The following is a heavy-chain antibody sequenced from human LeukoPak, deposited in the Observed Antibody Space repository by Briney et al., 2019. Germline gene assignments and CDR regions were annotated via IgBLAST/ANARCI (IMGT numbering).Heavy chain of an antibody. J-gene: IGHJ4*02. Sequence: GASVKVSCKASGYTFTSYGISWVRQAPGQGLEWMGWISAYNGNTNYAQKLQGRVTMTTDTSTSTAYMELRSLRSDDTAVYYCARAGRRCLLGYCSSTSCYWDYWGQGTLVTVSS. CDR3: ARAGRRCLLGYCSSTSCYWDY. V-gene: IGHV1-18*01. CDR2: ISAYNGNT. D-gene: IGHD2-2*01. CDR1: GYTFTSYG.